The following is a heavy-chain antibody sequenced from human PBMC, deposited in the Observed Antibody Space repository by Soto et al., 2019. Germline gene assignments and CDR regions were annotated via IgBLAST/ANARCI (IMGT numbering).Heavy chain of an antibody. CDR1: GFTFTSSA. Sequence: SVKVSCKASGFTFTSSAVQWVRQARGQCLEWIGWIVVGSGNTNYAQKFQERVTITRDMSTSTAYMELSSLRSEDTAVYYCAASGRAGYYSYYYYGMDVWGQGTTVTVSS. CDR3: AASGRAGYYSYYYYGMDV. D-gene: IGHD3-22*01. J-gene: IGHJ6*02. CDR2: IVVGSGNT. V-gene: IGHV1-58*01.